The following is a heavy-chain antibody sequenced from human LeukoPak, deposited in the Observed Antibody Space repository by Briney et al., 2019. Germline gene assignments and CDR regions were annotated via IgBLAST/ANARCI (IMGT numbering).Heavy chain of an antibody. V-gene: IGHV3-30*02. CDR2: IRSDGSNK. Sequence: GGSLRLSCAASGLIFSSFGMHWVRHAPGKGLEWVAFIRSDGSNKYYADSVKGRFTISRDNSKNTLYLQMNSLRPEDTAVYYCAILSLYYDSSGNYFDYWGQGTLVTVSS. D-gene: IGHD3-22*01. CDR1: GLIFSSFG. CDR3: AILSLYYDSSGNYFDY. J-gene: IGHJ4*02.